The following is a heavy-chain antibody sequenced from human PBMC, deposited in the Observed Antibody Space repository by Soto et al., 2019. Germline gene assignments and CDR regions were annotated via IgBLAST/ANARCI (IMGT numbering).Heavy chain of an antibody. J-gene: IGHJ4*02. CDR3: AKDADSSGYYYLDY. V-gene: IGHV3-23*01. CDR1: GFTFSSYA. Sequence: PXGSLRLSCAASGFTFSSYAMSWVRQAPGKGLEWVSAISGSGGSTYYADSVKGRFTISRDNSKNTLYLQMNSLRAEDTAVYYCAKDADSSGYYYLDYWGQGTLVTVSS. CDR2: ISGSGGST. D-gene: IGHD3-22*01.